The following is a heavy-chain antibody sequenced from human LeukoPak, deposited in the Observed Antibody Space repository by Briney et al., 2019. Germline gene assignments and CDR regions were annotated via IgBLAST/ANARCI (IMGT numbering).Heavy chain of an antibody. J-gene: IGHJ4*02. V-gene: IGHV3-30*02. Sequence: PGGSLRLSCAASGFTFSSYGMHWVRQAPGKGLEWVAFIRYDGSNKYYADSVKGRFTISRDNSKNTLYLQMNSLRAEDTAVYYCAKDQDVMTTVTPIDYWGQGTLVTVSS. CDR3: AKDQDVMTTVTPIDY. CDR1: GFTFSSYG. D-gene: IGHD4-17*01. CDR2: IRYDGSNK.